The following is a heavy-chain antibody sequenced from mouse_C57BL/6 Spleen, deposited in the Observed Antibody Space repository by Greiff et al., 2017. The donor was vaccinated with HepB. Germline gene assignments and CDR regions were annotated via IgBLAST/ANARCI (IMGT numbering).Heavy chain of an antibody. CDR3: ARASYYGVYYFDY. V-gene: IGHV1-22*01. CDR2: INPNNGGT. CDR1: GYTFTDYN. J-gene: IGHJ2*01. Sequence: EVQLQESGPELVKPGASVKMSCKASGYTFTDYNMHWVQQSHGKSLEWIGYINPNNGGTSYNQKFKGKATWTVNKSSSTAYMELRSLTSEDSAVYYCARASYYGVYYFDYWGQGTTRTVSS. D-gene: IGHD2-13*01.